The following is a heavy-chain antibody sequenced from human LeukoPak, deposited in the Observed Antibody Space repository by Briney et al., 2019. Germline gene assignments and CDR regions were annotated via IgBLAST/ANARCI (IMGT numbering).Heavy chain of an antibody. V-gene: IGHV3-15*01. CDR3: TTADEEWDLLQY. Sequence: GGSLRLSCAASGFTFSNAWMNWVRQAPGKGLEWVGRIKSKTDGGTTDYAASVKGRFTISRDDSKNTLYVQMNSLKTEDTAVYYCTTADEEWDLLQYWGQGTLVTVSS. J-gene: IGHJ4*02. CDR1: GFTFSNAW. D-gene: IGHD1-26*01. CDR2: IKSKTDGGTT.